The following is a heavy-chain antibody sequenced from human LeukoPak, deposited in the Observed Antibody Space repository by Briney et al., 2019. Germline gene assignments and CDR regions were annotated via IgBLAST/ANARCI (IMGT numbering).Heavy chain of an antibody. CDR2: YSGGST. V-gene: IGHV3-66*01. D-gene: IGHD3-22*01. CDR3: ARVRDYYYDSSGYHTHY. J-gene: IGHJ4*02. Sequence: YSGGSTYYADSVKGRFTISRDNSKNTLYLQMNSLRAEDTAVYYCARVRDYYYDSSGYHTHYWGQGTLVTVSS.